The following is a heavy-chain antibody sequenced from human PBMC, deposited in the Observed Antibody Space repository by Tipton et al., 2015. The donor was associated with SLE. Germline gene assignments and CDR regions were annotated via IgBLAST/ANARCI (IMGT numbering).Heavy chain of an antibody. Sequence: LRLSCTVSGGSISSSSYYWGWIRQPPGKGLEWIGSIYYSGSTYYNPSLKSRVTISVDTSKNQFSLKLSSVTAADTAVYYCARGAGVAIAQGEYFQHWGQGTLVTVSS. CDR3: ARGAGVAIAQGEYFQH. V-gene: IGHV4-39*07. J-gene: IGHJ1*01. CDR1: GGSISSSSYY. CDR2: IYYSGST. D-gene: IGHD2-21*01.